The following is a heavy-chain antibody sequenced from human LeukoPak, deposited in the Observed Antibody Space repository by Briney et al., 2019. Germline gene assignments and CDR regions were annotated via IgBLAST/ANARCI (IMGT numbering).Heavy chain of an antibody. V-gene: IGHV4-30-2*01. CDR3: ARGFEGS. CDR2: TYHDGDS. J-gene: IGHJ5*02. CDR1: GASITSGGFY. Sequence: SETLSLTCTVSGASITSGGFYWNWIRQPPGKGLEWIGYTYHDGDSKYNPSLKSRVTISVDRSRNQFSLKLSSVTAADTAVYYCARGFEGSWGQGTLVTVSS. D-gene: IGHD3-9*01.